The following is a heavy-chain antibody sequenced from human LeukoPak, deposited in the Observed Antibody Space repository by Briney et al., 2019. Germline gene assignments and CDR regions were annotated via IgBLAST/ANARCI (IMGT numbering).Heavy chain of an antibody. CDR1: GFTFSSYS. J-gene: IGHJ4*02. CDR3: AREGKGLDY. V-gene: IGHV3-23*01. CDR2: ISGSGGST. Sequence: GGSLRLSCAASGFTFSSYSMSWVRQAPGKGLEWVSAISGSGGSTYYADSAKGRFTISRDSSKNTLNLQMNSLRAEDTAVYYCAREGKGLDYWGQGTLVTVSS.